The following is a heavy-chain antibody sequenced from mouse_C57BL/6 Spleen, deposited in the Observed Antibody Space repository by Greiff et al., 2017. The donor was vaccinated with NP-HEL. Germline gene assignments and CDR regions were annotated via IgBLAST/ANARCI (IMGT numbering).Heavy chain of an antibody. CDR1: GYTFTSYW. V-gene: IGHV1-52*01. CDR3: ALYDGYPHYFDY. J-gene: IGHJ2*01. Sequence: QVHVKQPGAELVRPGSSVKLSCKASGYTFTSYWMHWVKQRPIQGLEWIGNIDPSDSETHYNQKFKDKATLTVDKSSSTAYMQLSSLTSEDSAVYYCALYDGYPHYFDYWGQGTTLTVSS. D-gene: IGHD2-3*01. CDR2: IDPSDSET.